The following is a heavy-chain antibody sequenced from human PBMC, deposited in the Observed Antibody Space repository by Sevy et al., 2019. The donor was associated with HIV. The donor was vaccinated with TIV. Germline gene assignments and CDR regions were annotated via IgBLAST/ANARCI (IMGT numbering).Heavy chain of an antibody. CDR1: GFTVSSNF. D-gene: IGHD6-13*01. J-gene: IGHJ6*02. V-gene: IGHV3-53*01. Sequence: GGSLRLSCVAYGFTVSSNFMTWVRQAPGKGLEWVSIIYSGGDTYYADSVKGLFTISRDNSKNTLYLQMNNLRAEDTAVYYCARDLRVATASGGMDVWGQGTTVTVSS. CDR2: IYSGGDT. CDR3: ARDLRVATASGGMDV.